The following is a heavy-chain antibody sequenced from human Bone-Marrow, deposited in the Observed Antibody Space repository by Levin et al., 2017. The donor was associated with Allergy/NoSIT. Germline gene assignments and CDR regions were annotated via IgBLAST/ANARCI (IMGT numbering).Heavy chain of an antibody. Sequence: GGSLRLSCAASGSSLSDYYMSWTRQAPGKGLEWVSYISSGGTTMYYADSVKGRFTISRDNAKNSLYLQMNSLRAEDPAVYYCGRDRGAVAPGYFDYWGQGALVTVSS. D-gene: IGHD6-19*01. CDR3: GRDRGAVAPGYFDY. CDR1: GSSLSDYY. CDR2: ISSGGTTM. J-gene: IGHJ4*02. V-gene: IGHV3-11*01.